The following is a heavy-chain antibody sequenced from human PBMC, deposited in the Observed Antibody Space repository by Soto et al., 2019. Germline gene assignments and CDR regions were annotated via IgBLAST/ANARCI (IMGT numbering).Heavy chain of an antibody. CDR3: ARDGYYDSSGYRPDFDY. J-gene: IGHJ4*02. CDR2: ISAYNGNT. V-gene: IGHV1-18*01. CDR1: GYTFTSYG. D-gene: IGHD3-22*01. Sequence: QVQLVQSGAEVKKPGASVKVSCKASGYTFTSYGISWVRQAPGQGLEWMGWISAYNGNTNYAQKLQGRVTMPTDTATSTAYMELRSLRADDTAVYYCARDGYYDSSGYRPDFDYWGQGTLVTVAS.